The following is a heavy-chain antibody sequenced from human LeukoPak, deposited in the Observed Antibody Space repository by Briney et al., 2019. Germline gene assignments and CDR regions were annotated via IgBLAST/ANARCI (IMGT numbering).Heavy chain of an antibody. V-gene: IGHV4-38-2*02. CDR3: ARRELLRVFDY. D-gene: IGHD1-26*01. CDR2: IYYSGST. CDR1: GYSISSGYY. Sequence: PSETLSLTCTVSGYSISSGYYWGWIRQPPGKGLEWIGSIYYSGSTYYSPSLKSRVTISVDTSKNQFSLKLSSVTAADTAVYYCARRELLRVFDYWGQGILVTVSS. J-gene: IGHJ4*02.